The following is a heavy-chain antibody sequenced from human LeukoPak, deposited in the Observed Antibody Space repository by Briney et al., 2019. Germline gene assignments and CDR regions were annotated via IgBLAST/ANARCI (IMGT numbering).Heavy chain of an antibody. D-gene: IGHD3-22*01. J-gene: IGHJ4*02. CDR1: GFTFSSYG. Sequence: GGSLRLSCAASGFTFSSYGIHWVRQAPGKGLEWVSLIYSGGDKRYAASVKGRFTISRDNSKNTLYLQMDSLRVEDTAVYYCGGYSSLDHWGQGTLVTVSS. CDR3: GGYSSLDH. V-gene: IGHV3-53*01. CDR2: IYSGGDK.